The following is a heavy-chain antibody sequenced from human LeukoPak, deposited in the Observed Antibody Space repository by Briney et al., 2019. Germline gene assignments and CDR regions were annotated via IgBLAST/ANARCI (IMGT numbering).Heavy chain of an antibody. V-gene: IGHV3-23*01. D-gene: IGHD2-15*01. CDR1: GFPLSSYA. J-gene: IGHJ4*02. CDR2: TSSSDPGT. Sequence: GGSLRLSCAASGFPLSSYAMSWVRQGPGKGLEWVAATSSSDPGTYHADSVRGRFTISRDNSKNTLYLQMDRLRVEDAAVYYCARAPVTSCRGAFCYPFDYWGQGTLVTVSS. CDR3: ARAPVTSCRGAFCYPFDY.